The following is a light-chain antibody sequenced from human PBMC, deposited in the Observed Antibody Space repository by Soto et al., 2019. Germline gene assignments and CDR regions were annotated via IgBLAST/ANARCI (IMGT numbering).Light chain of an antibody. Sequence: DIQMTQSPSTLSASVGDRATITCRASQSISTWLAWYQQKPAKAPKLLIYDASSLQSGVPSRCSRGGSGTETTLTISSLPTDDFVSYYCQQYKCDSLTFGQGTKVEIK. CDR1: QSISTW. CDR3: QQYKCDSLT. V-gene: IGKV1-5*01. CDR2: DAS. J-gene: IGKJ1*01.